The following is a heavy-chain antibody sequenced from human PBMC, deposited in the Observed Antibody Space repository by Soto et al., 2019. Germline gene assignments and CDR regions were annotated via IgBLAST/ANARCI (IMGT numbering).Heavy chain of an antibody. J-gene: IGHJ5*02. CDR1: GASINSGDYH. V-gene: IGHV4-30-4*01. CDR2: IYHGGST. D-gene: IGHD3-22*01. Sequence: SETLSLTCTVSGASINSGDYHWTWIRQFPGKGLEWIGSIYHGGSTYYNPSLNSRVTLSIDMTNNHVSLILNSVTAADTAVYYCARVGPWVPYYYDSSPYTFENWFDPWGQGTLVTVSS. CDR3: ARVGPWVPYYYDSSPYTFENWFDP.